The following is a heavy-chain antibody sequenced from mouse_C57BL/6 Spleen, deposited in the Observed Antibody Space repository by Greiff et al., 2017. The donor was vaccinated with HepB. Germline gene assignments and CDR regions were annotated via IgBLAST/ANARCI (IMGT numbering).Heavy chain of an antibody. CDR1: GFTFSDYY. Sequence: DVKLVESEGGLVQPGSSMKLSCTASGFTFSDYYMAWVRQVPEKGLEWVANINYDGSSTYYLDSLKSRFIISRDNAKNILYLQMSSLKSEDTATYYCARVGVYYYGSSLAYWGQGTLVTVSA. D-gene: IGHD1-1*01. J-gene: IGHJ3*01. CDR2: INYDGSST. V-gene: IGHV5-16*01. CDR3: ARVGVYYYGSSLAY.